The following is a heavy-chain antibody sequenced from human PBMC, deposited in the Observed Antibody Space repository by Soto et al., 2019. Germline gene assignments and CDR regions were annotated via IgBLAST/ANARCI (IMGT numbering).Heavy chain of an antibody. CDR3: ARVDMSNGDYDGVDY. D-gene: IGHD4-17*01. V-gene: IGHV4-61*01. Sequence: PSETLSLTCTVSGGSVSSGSYYWSWIRQPPGKGLEWIGYIYYSGSTNYNPSLKSRVTISVDTSKNQFSLKLSSVTAADTAVYYCARVDMSNGDYDGVDYWGQGTLVTVSS. CDR2: IYYSGST. J-gene: IGHJ4*02. CDR1: GGSVSSGSYY.